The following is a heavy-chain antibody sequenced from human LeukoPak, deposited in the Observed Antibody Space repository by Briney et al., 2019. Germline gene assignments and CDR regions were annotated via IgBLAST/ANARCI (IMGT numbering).Heavy chain of an antibody. D-gene: IGHD2-2*01. V-gene: IGHV3-7*01. CDR2: IKQDGSEK. J-gene: IGHJ3*02. CDR1: GFTFSSYW. Sequence: GGSLRLSCAASGFTFSSYWMSWVRQAPGKGLEWEANIKQDGSEKYYVDSVKGRFTISRDNAKNSLYLQMNSLRAEDTAVYYCARVASVPAAYAFDIWGQGTMVTVSS. CDR3: ARVASVPAAYAFDI.